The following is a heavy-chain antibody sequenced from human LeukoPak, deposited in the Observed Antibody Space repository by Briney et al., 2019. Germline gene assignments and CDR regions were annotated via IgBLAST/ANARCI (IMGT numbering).Heavy chain of an antibody. CDR1: GGTFSSYA. D-gene: IGHD2-21*02. CDR3: ARDCGGDCYGMGY. J-gene: IGHJ4*02. V-gene: IGHV1-69*05. Sequence: SVKVSCKASGGTFSSYAISWVRQAPGQGLEWMGRIIPIFGTANYAQKFQGRVTITTDESTSTAYMELSSLGSEDTAVYYCARDCGGDCYGMGYWGQGTLVTVSS. CDR2: IIPIFGTA.